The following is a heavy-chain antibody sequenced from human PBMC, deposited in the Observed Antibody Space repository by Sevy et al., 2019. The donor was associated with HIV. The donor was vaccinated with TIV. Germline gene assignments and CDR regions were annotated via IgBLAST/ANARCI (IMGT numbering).Heavy chain of an antibody. J-gene: IGHJ5*02. Sequence: GGSLRLSCAASGFTFSSYWMHWVRQAPGKGLVWVSRIKTDGSDTSYADSVKGRFTISRDNTKNTLYLQMNSLRAEDTAVYYCARVFYRNWFDPWGQGTLVTVSS. V-gene: IGHV3-74*01. CDR1: GFTFSSYW. CDR2: IKTDGSDT. D-gene: IGHD1-26*01. CDR3: ARVFYRNWFDP.